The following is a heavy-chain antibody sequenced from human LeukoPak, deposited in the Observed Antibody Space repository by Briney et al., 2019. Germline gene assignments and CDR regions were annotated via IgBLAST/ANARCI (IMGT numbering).Heavy chain of an antibody. CDR2: ISSSGSTI. Sequence: GGSLRLSCAASGFTFSSYEMNWVRQAPGKGLEWVSYISSSGSTIYYADSVKGRFTISRDNSKNTLYLQMNSLRAEDTAVYYCAKDLGIAAGGIGYWGQGTLVTVSS. D-gene: IGHD6-13*01. J-gene: IGHJ4*02. V-gene: IGHV3-48*03. CDR1: GFTFSSYE. CDR3: AKDLGIAAGGIGY.